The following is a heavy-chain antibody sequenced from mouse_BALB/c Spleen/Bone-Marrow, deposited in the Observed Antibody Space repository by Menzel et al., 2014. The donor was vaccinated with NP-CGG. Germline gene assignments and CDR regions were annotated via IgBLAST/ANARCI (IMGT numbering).Heavy chain of an antibody. V-gene: IGHV1-14*01. CDR1: GYTFTRYV. J-gene: IGHJ4*01. CDR3: ARSLLRADY. D-gene: IGHD1-1*01. Sequence: VQLQQSGPERVKPGASVKMSCKASGYTFTRYVMYWVKQKPGQGLEWTGYINPYNDGTQYNEKFKGKATLTSDKSSSTAYMELSSLTSEDSAVYYCARSLLRADYWGQGTSVTVSS. CDR2: INPYNDGT.